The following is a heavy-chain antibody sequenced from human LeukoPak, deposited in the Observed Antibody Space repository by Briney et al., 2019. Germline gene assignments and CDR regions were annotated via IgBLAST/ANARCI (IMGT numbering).Heavy chain of an antibody. V-gene: IGHV3-23*01. CDR2: IGGGDP. D-gene: IGHD1-26*01. J-gene: IGHJ4*02. CDR3: MKDAIPMNSMWDYFGC. Sequence: GGSLRLSCAASGLTFNIFGMTWVRQPPGRGLEWVSSIGGGDPYYADSVKGRFTVSRDNSRSTVYLQMSSLRAEDTAVYYCMKDAIPMNSMWDYFGCWGQGTLVTVSS. CDR1: GLTFNIFG.